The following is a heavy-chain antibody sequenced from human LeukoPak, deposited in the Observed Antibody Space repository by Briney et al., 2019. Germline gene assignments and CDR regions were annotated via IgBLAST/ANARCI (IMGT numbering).Heavy chain of an antibody. J-gene: IGHJ4*02. Sequence: GGSLRLSCAASGFTFSDYYMSWIRQAPGKGLEWVAFIRNDGRNKYYADSVKGRFTISRDNSKNTLYLQMNSLRAEDTAVYYCAKGLRKLIVGSTEYYFDYWGQGTLVTVSS. CDR2: IRNDGRNK. CDR3: AKGLRKLIVGSTEYYFDY. CDR1: GFTFSDYY. D-gene: IGHD1-26*01. V-gene: IGHV3-30*02.